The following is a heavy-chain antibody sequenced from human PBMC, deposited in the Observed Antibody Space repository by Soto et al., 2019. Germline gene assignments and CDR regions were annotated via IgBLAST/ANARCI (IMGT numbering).Heavy chain of an antibody. CDR3: AVVAATANFDL. CDR1: GFTFSDYT. J-gene: IGHJ4*02. V-gene: IGHV3-21*01. CDR2: ISSSSFYI. Sequence: GGSLRLSCAASGFTFSDYTMNWVRQAPGKGLEWVSSISSSSFYIYYADPVKGRFTISRDNAKNSLYLQMNSLRAEDTALYYCAVVAATANFDLWGQGTPVTVSS. D-gene: IGHD2-15*01.